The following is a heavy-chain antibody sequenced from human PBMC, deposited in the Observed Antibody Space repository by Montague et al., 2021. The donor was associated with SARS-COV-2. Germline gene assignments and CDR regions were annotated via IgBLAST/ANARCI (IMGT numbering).Heavy chain of an antibody. CDR2: ISSSSSYI. Sequence: SLRLSCAASGFTFSSYSMNWVRQAPGKGLEWVSSISSSSSYIYCADSVKGRFTISRDNAKNSLYLQMNSLRAEDTAVYYCASDRGELHAADYWGQGTLVTVSS. V-gene: IGHV3-21*01. J-gene: IGHJ4*02. CDR3: ASDRGELHAADY. CDR1: GFTFSSYS. D-gene: IGHD1-26*01.